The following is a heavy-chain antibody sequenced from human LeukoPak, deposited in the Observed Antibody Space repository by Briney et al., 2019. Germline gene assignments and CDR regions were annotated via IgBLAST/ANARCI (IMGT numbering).Heavy chain of an antibody. V-gene: IGHV3-30*18. Sequence: GGSLRLSCAASGFTFSSYAMSWVRQAPGKGLEWVAVISYDGSNKYYADSVKGRFTISRDNSKNTLYLQMNSLRAEDTAVYYCAKDRGDYEGFDYGGQGTLVTVPS. J-gene: IGHJ4*02. CDR1: GFTFSSYA. CDR2: ISYDGSNK. CDR3: AKDRGDYEGFDY. D-gene: IGHD4-17*01.